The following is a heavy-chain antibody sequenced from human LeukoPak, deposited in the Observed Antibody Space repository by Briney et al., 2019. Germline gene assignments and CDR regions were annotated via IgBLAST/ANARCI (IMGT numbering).Heavy chain of an antibody. CDR1: GFTFRTYS. D-gene: IGHD3-16*01. CDR3: ARDGGGSFDY. CDR2: ISSTSSYI. Sequence: GGSLRLSCAASGFTFRTYSMNWVRQVPGTGLEWVSSISSTSSYIYYADSVKGRFTISRDNAKNSLYLQMNRLRAEDTAVYYCARDGGGSFDYWGQGTLVTVSS. V-gene: IGHV3-21*01. J-gene: IGHJ4*02.